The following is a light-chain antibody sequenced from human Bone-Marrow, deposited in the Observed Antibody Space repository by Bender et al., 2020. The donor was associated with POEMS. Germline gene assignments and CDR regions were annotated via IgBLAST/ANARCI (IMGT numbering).Light chain of an antibody. Sequence: QSALTQPPFASGSPGQSVTISCTGTSNDVGSYNYVSWYQQHPGKAPKLIIYEVTKRPSGVSNRFSGSKSGNTASLTISGLQAEDESDYYCSSYTNRNIRVFGTGTKVTVL. CDR2: EVT. V-gene: IGLV2-14*01. CDR1: SNDVGSYNY. CDR3: SSYTNRNIRV. J-gene: IGLJ1*01.